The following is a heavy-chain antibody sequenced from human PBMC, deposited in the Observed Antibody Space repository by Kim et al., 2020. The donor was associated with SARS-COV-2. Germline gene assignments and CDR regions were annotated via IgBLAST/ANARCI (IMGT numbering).Heavy chain of an antibody. CDR1: GFTFSIYA. CDR3: AKVPDSYDTFDN. D-gene: IGHD5-18*01. V-gene: IGHV3-23*01. J-gene: IGHJ3*02. Sequence: GGSLRLSCAASGFTFSIYAMSWVRQAPGKGLEWVTAISGSGGSTYYADSVKGRFTISRDNSKNTLYLQMNSLRAEDTAVYYCAKVPDSYDTFDNWGQGTMGSVSS. CDR2: ISGSGGST.